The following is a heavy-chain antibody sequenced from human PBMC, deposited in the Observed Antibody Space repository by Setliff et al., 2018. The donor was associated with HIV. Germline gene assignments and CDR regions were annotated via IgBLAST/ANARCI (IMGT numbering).Heavy chain of an antibody. Sequence: PGGSLRLSCAASGFTFSSYAMHWVRQAPGKGLEWVAVISYDGSNKYYADSVKGRFTISRDNSKNTLYLQMNSLRAEDTAVYYCARGAAHYYDSSTGDYWGQGTLVTVPQ. V-gene: IGHV3-30-3*01. J-gene: IGHJ4*02. D-gene: IGHD3-22*01. CDR2: ISYDGSNK. CDR3: ARGAAHYYDSSTGDY. CDR1: GFTFSSYA.